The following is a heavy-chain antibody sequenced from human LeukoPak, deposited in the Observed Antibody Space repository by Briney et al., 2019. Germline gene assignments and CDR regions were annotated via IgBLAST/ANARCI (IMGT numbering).Heavy chain of an antibody. CDR3: AKRPYSGYDHGGYFDY. D-gene: IGHD5-12*01. V-gene: IGHV3-23*01. J-gene: IGHJ4*02. Sequence: GGSLRLSCAASGFTFSSYAMSWVRQAPGKGLEWVSAISGSGGSTYYADSVKGRFTISRDNSKNTLYLQMNSLRAEDTAVYYCAKRPYSGYDHGGYFDYWGQGTLVTVSS. CDR2: ISGSGGST. CDR1: GFTFSSYA.